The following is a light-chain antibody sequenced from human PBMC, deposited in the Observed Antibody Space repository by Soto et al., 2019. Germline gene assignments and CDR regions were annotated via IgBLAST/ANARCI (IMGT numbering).Light chain of an antibody. CDR1: HDIARW. CDR3: QQLNIYPT. CDR2: AAS. Sequence: DIQMTQSPSSVAASVGDRVTITCGASHDIARWLAGFQPQPGKAPRILIYAASSLQSGVPSRLKGNGSGTEFTLPIRSMQPEDFATDYCQQLNIYPTFCQGTRLEIK. V-gene: IGKV1-12*01. J-gene: IGKJ5*01.